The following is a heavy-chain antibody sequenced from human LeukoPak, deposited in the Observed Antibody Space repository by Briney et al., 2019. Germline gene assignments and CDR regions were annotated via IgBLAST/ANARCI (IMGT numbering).Heavy chain of an antibody. D-gene: IGHD3-22*01. V-gene: IGHV4-59*01. Sequence: SETLSLTCTVSGGSISSYYWSWIRQPPGKGLEWIGYIYYSGSTNYNPSLKSRVTISVDTSKNQFSLKLSSVTAADTAVYYCARAYYDSSGHIDYWGQGTLVTVSS. CDR3: ARAYYDSSGHIDY. CDR2: IYYSGST. J-gene: IGHJ4*02. CDR1: GGSISSYY.